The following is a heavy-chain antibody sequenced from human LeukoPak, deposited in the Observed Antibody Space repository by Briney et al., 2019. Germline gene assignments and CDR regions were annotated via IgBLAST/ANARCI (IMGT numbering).Heavy chain of an antibody. D-gene: IGHD6-13*01. V-gene: IGHV3-30*04. J-gene: IGHJ5*02. CDR1: GFTFSSYA. Sequence: GGSLRLSCAASGFTFSSYAMHWVRQAPGKGLEWGAVISYDGSNKYYADSVKGRFTISRDNSKITLYLQMNSLRAEDTAVYYCASLAAAGNSVNWFDPWGQGTLVTVSS. CDR3: ASLAAAGNSVNWFDP. CDR2: ISYDGSNK.